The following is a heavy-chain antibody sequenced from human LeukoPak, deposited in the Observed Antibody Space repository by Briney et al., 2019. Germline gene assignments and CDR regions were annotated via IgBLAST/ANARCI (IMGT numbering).Heavy chain of an antibody. Sequence: GGSLRLSCAASGFTFNTNAMSWVRQAPGKGLEWVSAISGCTGGTYYADWVKGRFTISRDNSKSTLYLQMDSLRAEDTAVYYCAKCGNSGCHLIDYWGQGTLVTVSS. D-gene: IGHD5-12*01. J-gene: IGHJ4*02. CDR2: ISGCTGGT. CDR3: AKCGNSGCHLIDY. CDR1: GFTFNTNA. V-gene: IGHV3-23*01.